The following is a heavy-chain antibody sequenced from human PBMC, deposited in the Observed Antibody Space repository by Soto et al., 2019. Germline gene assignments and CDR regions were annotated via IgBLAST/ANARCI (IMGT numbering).Heavy chain of an antibody. J-gene: IGHJ4*02. CDR1: GYTFTSYD. Sequence: QVQLVQSGAEVKKPGASVKVSCKASGYTFTSYDINWARQATGQGLEWMGWMNPNSGNTGYAQKFQGRVTMTRNTSISTAYMELSSLRSEDTAVYYCARGWDVLMVYATDYWGQGTLVTVSS. V-gene: IGHV1-8*01. CDR3: ARGWDVLMVYATDY. CDR2: MNPNSGNT. D-gene: IGHD2-8*01.